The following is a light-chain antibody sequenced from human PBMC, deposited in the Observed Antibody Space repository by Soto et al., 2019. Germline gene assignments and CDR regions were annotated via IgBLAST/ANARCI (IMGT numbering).Light chain of an antibody. Sequence: DIQMTQSPSSLSASVGDRVTITCQASQDISNYLAWYQQKPGKVPKLLIYAASTLQSGVPSRFSGGGSGTDFTLTISSLQPEDVATYYCQKYNSAPRTFGQGTKVDIK. CDR2: AAS. V-gene: IGKV1-27*01. CDR1: QDISNY. CDR3: QKYNSAPRT. J-gene: IGKJ1*01.